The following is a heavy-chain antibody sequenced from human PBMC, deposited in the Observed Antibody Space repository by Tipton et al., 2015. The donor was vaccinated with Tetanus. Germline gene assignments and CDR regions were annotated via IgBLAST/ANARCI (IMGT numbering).Heavy chain of an antibody. CDR3: ARDVRGYSYDDSGYYNPSYYVDL. CDR1: GESVSGTY. V-gene: IGHV4-34*01. D-gene: IGHD3-22*01. Sequence: TLSLTCGVSGESVSGTYRSWIRQAPGKGLEWIGEINHRGGATYSPSLKSRVTISVDTSKNQFSLNLTSVTAADTAVYYCARDVRGYSYDDSGYYNPSYYVDLWGQGTLVTVSS. J-gene: IGHJ4*02. CDR2: INHRGGA.